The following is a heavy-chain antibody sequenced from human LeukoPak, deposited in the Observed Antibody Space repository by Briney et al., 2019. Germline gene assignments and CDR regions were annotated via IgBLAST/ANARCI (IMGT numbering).Heavy chain of an antibody. J-gene: IGHJ3*02. Sequence: RGSVKVSCKASGYTFTGYYMHWVRQAPGQGLEWMGRINPNSGGTNYAQKFQGRVTMTRDTSISTAYMELSRLRSDDTAVYYCAREYSYGHGAFDIWGQGTMVTVSS. CDR1: GYTFTGYY. D-gene: IGHD5-18*01. V-gene: IGHV1-2*06. CDR3: AREYSYGHGAFDI. CDR2: INPNSGGT.